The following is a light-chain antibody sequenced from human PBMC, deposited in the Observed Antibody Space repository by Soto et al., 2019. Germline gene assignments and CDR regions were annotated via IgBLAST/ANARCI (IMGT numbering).Light chain of an antibody. V-gene: IGKV3-20*01. CDR1: QSVTSNY. J-gene: IGKJ4*01. Sequence: EIVLTQSPGTLSLSPGGRATLSCRASQSVTSNYLAWYQHKPGQAPRLLIHGASKRATGIPDRFSGSGSGTDFTLTISRLEPEDFAVYYCQKYGSSPLTFGGGTKVEIK. CDR3: QKYGSSPLT. CDR2: GAS.